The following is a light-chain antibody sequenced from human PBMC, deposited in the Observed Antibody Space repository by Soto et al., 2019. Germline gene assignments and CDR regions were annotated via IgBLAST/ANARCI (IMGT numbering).Light chain of an antibody. V-gene: IGKV1-39*01. Sequence: ESPSSLSASVGDRVTITCRASQSISSYLNWYQQKPGKAPKRLIYAASSLQSGVPSRFSGSGSGTDFTLTINSLQPEDFATYYCQQSYSRPRTFGQGTKVDIK. CDR2: AAS. CDR3: QQSYSRPRT. J-gene: IGKJ1*01. CDR1: QSISSY.